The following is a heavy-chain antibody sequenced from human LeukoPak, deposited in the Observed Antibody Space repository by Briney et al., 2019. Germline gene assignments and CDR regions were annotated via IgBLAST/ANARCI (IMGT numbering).Heavy chain of an antibody. Sequence: SETLSLTCAVSGGSISSYYWSWIRQPAGKGLEWIGRIYTSGSTNYNPSLKSRVTMSVDTSKNRFSLKLSSVTAADTAVYYCARDYSGYDSDAFDIWGQGTMVTVSS. J-gene: IGHJ3*02. CDR2: IYTSGST. D-gene: IGHD5-12*01. CDR3: ARDYSGYDSDAFDI. CDR1: GGSISSYY. V-gene: IGHV4-4*07.